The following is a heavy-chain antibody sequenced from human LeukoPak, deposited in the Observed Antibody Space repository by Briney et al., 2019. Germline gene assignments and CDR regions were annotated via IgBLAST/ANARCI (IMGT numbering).Heavy chain of an antibody. CDR2: IISSSSYT. CDR1: GFTFSDYY. J-gene: IGHJ4*02. Sequence: GGSLRLSCAASGFTFSDYYMSWIRQAPGKGLEWVSYIISSSSYTNYADSVKGRFTISRDNAKNSLYLQMNSLRAEDTAVYYCASGRYSNYFDYWGQGTLVTVSS. CDR3: ASGRYSNYFDY. D-gene: IGHD4-11*01. V-gene: IGHV3-11*06.